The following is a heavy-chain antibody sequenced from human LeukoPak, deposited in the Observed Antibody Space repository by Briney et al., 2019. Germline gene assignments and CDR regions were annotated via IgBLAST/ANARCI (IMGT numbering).Heavy chain of an antibody. V-gene: IGHV3-49*04. Sequence: GGSLRLSCTASGFTFGDYAMSWVRQAPGKGLEWVGFIRSKAYGGTTEYAASVKGRFTISRDDSKSIAYLQMNSLKTEDTAVYYCTRGRSGSYYSPNYYYYYYMDVWGKGTTVTISS. CDR2: IRSKAYGGTT. CDR3: TRGRSGSYYSPNYYYYYYMDV. J-gene: IGHJ6*03. CDR1: GFTFGDYA. D-gene: IGHD1-26*01.